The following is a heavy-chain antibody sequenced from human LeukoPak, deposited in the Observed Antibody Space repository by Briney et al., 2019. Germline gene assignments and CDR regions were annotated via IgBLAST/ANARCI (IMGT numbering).Heavy chain of an antibody. Sequence: AASVKVSCKASGGTFSSYAISWVRQAPGQGLEWMGGIIPIFGTANYAQKFQGRVTITTDESTSTAYMELSSLRSEDTAVYYCAREVGYYDSSGYLYYFDYWGQGTLVTVSS. D-gene: IGHD3-22*01. CDR3: AREVGYYDSSGYLYYFDY. CDR1: GGTFSSYA. J-gene: IGHJ4*02. V-gene: IGHV1-69*05. CDR2: IIPIFGTA.